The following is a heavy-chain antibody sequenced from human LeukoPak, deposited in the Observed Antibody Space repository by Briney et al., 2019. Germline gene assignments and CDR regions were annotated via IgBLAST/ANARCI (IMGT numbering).Heavy chain of an antibody. Sequence: PSETLSLTCTVSGGSISSYYWSWIRQPPGKGLEWIGYIYYSGSTNYNPSLKSRVTISVDTSKNQFSLKLSSVTAADTAVYYCARNYPPTDYYYYMDVWGKGTTVTVSS. J-gene: IGHJ6*03. V-gene: IGHV4-59*01. CDR1: GGSISSYY. D-gene: IGHD1-7*01. CDR2: IYYSGST. CDR3: ARNYPPTDYYYYMDV.